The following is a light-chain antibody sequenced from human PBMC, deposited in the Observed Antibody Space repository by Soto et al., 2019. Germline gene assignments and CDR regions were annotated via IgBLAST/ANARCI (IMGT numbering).Light chain of an antibody. CDR2: AAS. Sequence: DFQMTQSPSSLSASVGGTATLACRASQGFTNYLAWYQQKPGKAPKLLIYAASTLQSGVPPRFSGSGSGTHFTLTISSLQPEDAATYYCQKYNTAPYTFGQGTRLEIK. CDR3: QKYNTAPYT. CDR1: QGFTNY. V-gene: IGKV1-27*01. J-gene: IGKJ5*01.